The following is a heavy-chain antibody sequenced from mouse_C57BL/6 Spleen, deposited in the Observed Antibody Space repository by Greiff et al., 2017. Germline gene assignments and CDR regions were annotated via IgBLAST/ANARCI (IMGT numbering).Heavy chain of an antibody. CDR3: ARQSATIVTTFYFDY. J-gene: IGHJ2*01. CDR2: ISRGGSYT. Sequence: EVQLVESGGDLVKPGGSLKLSCAASGFTFSSYGMSWVRQTPDKRLEWVATISRGGSYTYYPDSVKGRFTISRATAKNTLYLQMSSLKSEDTAMYYCARQSATIVTTFYFDYWGQGTTRTVSS. CDR1: GFTFSSYG. D-gene: IGHD2-5*01. V-gene: IGHV5-6*01.